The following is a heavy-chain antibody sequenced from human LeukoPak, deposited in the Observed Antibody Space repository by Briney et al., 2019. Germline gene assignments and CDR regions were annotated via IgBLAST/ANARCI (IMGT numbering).Heavy chain of an antibody. D-gene: IGHD3-10*01. CDR1: GFTFSSYA. J-gene: IGHJ4*02. CDR3: ARDQYYNSLFDY. V-gene: IGHV3-30-3*01. Sequence: GGSLRLSCAASGFTFSSYAMHWVRQAPGKGLEWVAVISYDGSNKYYADSMKGRFTISRDNSKNTLYLQMNSLRAEDTAVYYCARDQYYNSLFDYWGQGTLVTVSS. CDR2: ISYDGSNK.